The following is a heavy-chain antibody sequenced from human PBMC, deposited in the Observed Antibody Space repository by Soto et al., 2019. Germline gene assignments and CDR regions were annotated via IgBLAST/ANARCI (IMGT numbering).Heavy chain of an antibody. CDR3: ARDRSYSSSWNWFDP. V-gene: IGHV3-48*03. Sequence: GGSLRLSCAASGFTFSSYEMNWVRQAPGKGLGGVSYISSSGSTIYYADSVKGRFTISRDNAKNSLYLQMNSLRAEDTAVYYCARDRSYSSSWNWFDPWGQGTLVTVSS. CDR1: GFTFSSYE. D-gene: IGHD6-13*01. J-gene: IGHJ5*02. CDR2: ISSSGSTI.